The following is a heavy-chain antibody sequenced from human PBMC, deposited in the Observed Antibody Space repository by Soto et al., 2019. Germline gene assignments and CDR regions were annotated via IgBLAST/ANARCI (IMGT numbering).Heavy chain of an antibody. CDR1: GFTFTSSA. V-gene: IGHV1-58*02. J-gene: IGHJ4*02. CDR3: AAGGIAAGTTPAYDY. CDR2: IVVGSGNT. D-gene: IGHD1-1*01. Sequence: SVKVSCKASGFTFTSSAMQWVRQARGQRLEWIGWIVVGSGNTNYAQKFQERVTITRDMSTSTAYMELSSLRSEDTAVYYCAAGGIAAGTTPAYDYWGQGTLVTVSS.